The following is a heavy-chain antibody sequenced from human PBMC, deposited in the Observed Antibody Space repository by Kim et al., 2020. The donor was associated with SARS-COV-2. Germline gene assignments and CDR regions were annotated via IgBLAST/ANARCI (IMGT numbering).Heavy chain of an antibody. CDR1: GDSISSYY. J-gene: IGHJ6*02. V-gene: IGHV4-59*01. CDR2: MYYSGST. Sequence: SETLSLICTVSGDSISSYYWSWIRQSPGKGLEWIGYMYYSGSTTYNPSLKSRVTISVDPSKNQFSLKLSSVTAADTAVYYCARGTYYDVLTGYYMDVWG. D-gene: IGHD3-9*01. CDR3: ARGTYYDVLTGYYMDV.